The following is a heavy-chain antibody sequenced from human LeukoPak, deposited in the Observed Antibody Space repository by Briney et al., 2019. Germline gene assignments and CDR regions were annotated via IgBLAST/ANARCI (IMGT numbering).Heavy chain of an antibody. CDR1: GGSISSSSYY. CDR3: ASAYGSSWSWFDP. D-gene: IGHD6-13*01. J-gene: IGHJ5*02. CDR2: IYHSGST. Sequence: SETLSLTCTVSGGSISSSSYYWGWIRQPPGKGLEWIGNIYHSGSTYYNPSLKSRVTISVDTSKNQFSLKLTSVTAADTAVYYCASAYGSSWSWFDPWGQGTLVTVSS. V-gene: IGHV4-39*01.